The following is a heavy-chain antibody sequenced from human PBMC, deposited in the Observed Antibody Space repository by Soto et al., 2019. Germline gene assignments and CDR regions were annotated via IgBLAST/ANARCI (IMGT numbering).Heavy chain of an antibody. V-gene: IGHV3-48*01. D-gene: IGHD6-19*01. CDR2: ISSSSSTI. CDR3: ARVLSSGWYYFDY. Sequence: EVQLVESGGSLVQPGGSLRLSCAASGFTFSSNSMNWVRQAPGKGLEWVSYISSSSSTIYYADSVKGRFTISRDNAKNSLYLQMNSLRAEDTSVYYCARVLSSGWYYFDYWGQGTLVTVSS. J-gene: IGHJ4*02. CDR1: GFTFSSNS.